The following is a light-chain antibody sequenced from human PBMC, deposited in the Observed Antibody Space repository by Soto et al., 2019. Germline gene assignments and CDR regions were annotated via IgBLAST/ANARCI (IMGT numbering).Light chain of an antibody. V-gene: IGLV2-23*02. J-gene: IGLJ2*01. CDR1: GGDIGTYNL. Sequence: QSALTQPASVSGSPGQSITISCTGTGGDIGTYNLVSWYQQHPGRSPKLIIFDVNKRPSGVSNRFSGAKSGNTASLAISGLQADDEADYHCCSYAGRSTVICGGGTKLTVL. CDR3: CSYAGRSTVI. CDR2: DVN.